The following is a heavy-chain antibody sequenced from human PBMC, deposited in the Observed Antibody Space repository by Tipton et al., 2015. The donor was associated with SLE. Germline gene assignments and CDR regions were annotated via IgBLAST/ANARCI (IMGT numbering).Heavy chain of an antibody. CDR2: IFYRGAT. J-gene: IGHJ5*02. CDR1: GDSISSESHY. CDR3: ARNSSGGYNWFDP. Sequence: TLSLTCTVSGDSISSESHYWVWIRQSPGKGLEWIGSIFYRGATYYNPSLKSRVTISVDTSKNQFSLRLTSLTAADTAVYYCARNSSGGYNWFDPWGQGTLVTVSS. D-gene: IGHD3-22*01. V-gene: IGHV4-39*07.